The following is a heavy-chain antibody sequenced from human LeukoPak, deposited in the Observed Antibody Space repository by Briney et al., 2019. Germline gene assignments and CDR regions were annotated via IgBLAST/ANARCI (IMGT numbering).Heavy chain of an antibody. Sequence: PSETLSLTCTVSGGSISSGFYYWSWIRQPPGKGLEWIGSIYYSGSTYYNPSLKSRVTISVDTSKNQFSLKLSSVTAADTAVYYCARQGVVVPAAKSFDYWGQGTLVTVSS. CDR1: GGSISSGFYY. V-gene: IGHV4-39*01. CDR3: ARQGVVVPAAKSFDY. D-gene: IGHD2-2*01. J-gene: IGHJ4*02. CDR2: IYYSGST.